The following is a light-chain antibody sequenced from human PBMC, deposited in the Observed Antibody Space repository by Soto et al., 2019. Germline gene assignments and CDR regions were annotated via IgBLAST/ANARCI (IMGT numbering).Light chain of an antibody. CDR3: QQRSNWPPFT. Sequence: EIVFTQAPATLSLSPGERATLSCRASQSVSNYLAWYQQKPGQAPRLLIYDASSRATDIPARFSGSGSGTDFTLTISSLEPEDFAVYYCQQRSNWPPFTFGQGTRLEIK. J-gene: IGKJ5*01. CDR1: QSVSNY. V-gene: IGKV3-11*01. CDR2: DAS.